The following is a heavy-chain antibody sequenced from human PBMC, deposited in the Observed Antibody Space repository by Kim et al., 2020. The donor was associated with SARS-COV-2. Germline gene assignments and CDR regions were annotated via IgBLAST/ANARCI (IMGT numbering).Heavy chain of an antibody. J-gene: IGHJ4*02. D-gene: IGHD2-2*01. CDR1: GYTFTSYG. Sequence: ASVKVSCKASGYTFTSYGISWVRQAPGQGLEWMGWISAYNGNTNYAQKLQGRVTMTTDTSTSTAYMELRSLRSDDTAVYYCARDKGDCSSTSCGGQMGDYWGQGTLVTVSS. CDR3: ARDKGDCSSTSCGGQMGDY. CDR2: ISAYNGNT. V-gene: IGHV1-18*01.